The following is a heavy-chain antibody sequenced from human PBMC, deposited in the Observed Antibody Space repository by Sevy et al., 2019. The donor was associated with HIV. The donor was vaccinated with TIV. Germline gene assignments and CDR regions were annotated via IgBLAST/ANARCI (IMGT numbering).Heavy chain of an antibody. CDR2: ISYDGSQK. CDR3: AKEGMPSGPRLLWFAELLYQFDF. CDR1: GFNFSSHG. D-gene: IGHD3-10*01. J-gene: IGHJ4*02. Sequence: GGSLRLSCAASGFNFSSHGMHWVRQAPVKGLEWVAVISYDGSQKYYADSIKGRLTISRDNSKKTLSLQMTSLKPEDTAFYFCAKEGMPSGPRLLWFAELLYQFDFWGLGTLVTVSS. V-gene: IGHV3-30*18.